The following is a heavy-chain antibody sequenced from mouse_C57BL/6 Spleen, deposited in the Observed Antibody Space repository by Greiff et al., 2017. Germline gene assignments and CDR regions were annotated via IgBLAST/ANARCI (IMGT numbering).Heavy chain of an antibody. CDR1: GYSITSGYY. D-gene: IGHD4-1*01. CDR3: ARELGRGSAMDY. J-gene: IGHJ4*01. CDR2: ISYDGSN. Sequence: ESGPGLVKPSQSLSLTCSVTGYSITSGYYWNWIRQFPGNKLEWMGYISYDGSNNYNPSLKNRISITRDTSKNQFFLKLNSVTTEDTATYYCARELGRGSAMDYWGQGTSVTVSS. V-gene: IGHV3-6*01.